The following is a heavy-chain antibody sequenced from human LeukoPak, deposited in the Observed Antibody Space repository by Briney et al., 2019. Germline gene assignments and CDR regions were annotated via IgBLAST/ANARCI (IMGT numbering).Heavy chain of an antibody. CDR2: ISYSGST. V-gene: IGHV4-59*08. D-gene: IGHD6-6*01. CDR3: ARGAALGIAARRVPDS. CDR1: GGSISPYY. Sequence: PSETLSLTCAVSGGSISPYYWSWVRQPPGKGLEWIGYISYSGSTNYSPSLKSRVTFSVDTSKNQFSLRLSSVTASDTAVYYCARGAALGIAARRVPDSWGQGALVTVSS. J-gene: IGHJ4*02.